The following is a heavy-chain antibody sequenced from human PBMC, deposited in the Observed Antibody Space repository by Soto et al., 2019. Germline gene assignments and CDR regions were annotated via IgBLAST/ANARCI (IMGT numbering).Heavy chain of an antibody. CDR1: GFTFGRYS. CDR2: ISSSSSTI. D-gene: IGHD3-22*01. J-gene: IGHJ4*02. CDR3: ARGLYYYDSSGYWGY. V-gene: IGHV3-48*02. Sequence: LGGSLGLSCAASGFTFGRYSMNWVRQAPGKGLEWVSYISSSSSTIYYADSVKGRFTISRDNAKNSLYLQMNSLRDEDTAVYYCARGLYYYDSSGYWGYWGQGTLVTVSS.